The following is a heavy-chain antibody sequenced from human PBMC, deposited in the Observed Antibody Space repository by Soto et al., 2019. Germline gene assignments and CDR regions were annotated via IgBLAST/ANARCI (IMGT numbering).Heavy chain of an antibody. CDR1: GGSISSYY. V-gene: IGHV4-59*01. Sequence: SATLYLTCTVSGGSISSYYWSWIRQPPGKGLEWIGYIYYSGSTNYNPSLKSRVTISVDTSKNQFSLKLSSVTDADTAVYYCARGGPFCSGSMDVWGQGTKVTVSS. J-gene: IGHJ6*02. D-gene: IGHD3-3*01. CDR3: ARGGPFCSGSMDV. CDR2: IYYSGST.